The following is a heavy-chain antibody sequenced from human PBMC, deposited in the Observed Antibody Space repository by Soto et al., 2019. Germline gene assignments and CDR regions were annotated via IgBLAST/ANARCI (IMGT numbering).Heavy chain of an antibody. V-gene: IGHV4-59*01. CDR3: ARAGSLTGYSPPGNFDY. CDR2: IYYSGIT. CDR1: GGSISRYY. D-gene: IGHD3-9*01. Sequence: QVQLQESGPGLVKPSETLSLTCTVSGGSISRYYWSWIRQPPGKGPEWIGYIYYSGITNYNPSLKSRVTISVDTSKNQFSLKLSSVTAADTAVYYCARAGSLTGYSPPGNFDYWGQGTLLTVSS. J-gene: IGHJ4*02.